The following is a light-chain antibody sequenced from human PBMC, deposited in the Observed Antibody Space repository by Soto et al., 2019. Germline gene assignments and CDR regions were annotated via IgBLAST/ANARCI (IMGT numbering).Light chain of an antibody. CDR2: AAS. CDR3: HHYDSSPPYA. CDR1: RSFASSY. Sequence: EIVLTQSPATLSLSPGERATLSCRASRSFASSYSAWYQHKPGQAPRLLIYAASSRATGIPDRFIGSGSGTDFTLTISRLEPDDSAVYYCHHYDSSPPYALGQGTKGDIK. J-gene: IGKJ2*01. V-gene: IGKV3-20*01.